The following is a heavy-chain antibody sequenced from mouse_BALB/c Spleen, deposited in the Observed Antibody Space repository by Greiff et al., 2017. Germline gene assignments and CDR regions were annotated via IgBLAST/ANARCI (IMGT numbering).Heavy chain of an antibody. D-gene: IGHD2-13*01. J-gene: IGHJ4*01. CDR1: GYTFTNYW. Sequence: QVQLQQSGAELVRPGTSVKISCKASGYTFTNYWLGWVKQRPGHGLEWIGDIYPGGGYTNYNEKFKGKATLTADTSSSTAYMQLSSLTSEDSAVYFCARLITGGDMDYWGQGTTVTVSS. CDR2: IYPGGGYT. CDR3: ARLITGGDMDY. V-gene: IGHV1-63*02.